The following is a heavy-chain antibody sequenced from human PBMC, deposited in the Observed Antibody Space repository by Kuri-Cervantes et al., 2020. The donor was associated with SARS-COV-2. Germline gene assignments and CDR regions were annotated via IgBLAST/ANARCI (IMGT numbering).Heavy chain of an antibody. CDR2: ISWNSGSI. CDR3: ARRVGLRYFDWLEVGMDV. Sequence: SLKIFCVASGFPFDDYAMHWVRQAPGKGLEWVSGISWNSGSIGYADSVKGRFTISRDNAKNSLYLQMNSLSAEDTAVYYCARRVGLRYFDWLEVGMDVWGQGTTVTVSS. V-gene: IGHV3-9*01. J-gene: IGHJ6*02. CDR1: GFPFDDYA. D-gene: IGHD3-9*01.